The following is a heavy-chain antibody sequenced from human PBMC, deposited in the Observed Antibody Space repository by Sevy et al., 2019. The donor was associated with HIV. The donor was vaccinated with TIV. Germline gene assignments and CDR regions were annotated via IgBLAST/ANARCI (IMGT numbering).Heavy chain of an antibody. CDR3: ARGSGRYCSRTSCYTLDYYYYGMDV. CDR2: IGTAGDT. CDR1: GFTFSSYD. D-gene: IGHD2-2*02. Sequence: GGSLRLSCAASGFTFSSYDMHWVRQATGKGLEWVSAIGTAGDTYYPGSVKGRFTISRENAKNSLYLQMNSLRAGDTAVYYCARGSGRYCSRTSCYTLDYYYYGMDVWGQGTTVTVSS. J-gene: IGHJ6*02. V-gene: IGHV3-13*01.